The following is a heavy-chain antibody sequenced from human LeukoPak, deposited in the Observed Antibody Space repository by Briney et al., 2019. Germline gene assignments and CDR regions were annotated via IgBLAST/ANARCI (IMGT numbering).Heavy chain of an antibody. CDR1: GGSISSYY. V-gene: IGHV4-59*01. CDR2: IYYSGST. Sequence: SETLSLTCTVSGGSISSYYWSWIRQPPGKGLEWIGYIYYSGSTNYNPSLKSRVTISVDTSKNQFSLKLSSVTAADTAVYYCARDSGDYDSSGYSFDYWGQGTLVTVSS. CDR3: ARDSGDYDSSGYSFDY. D-gene: IGHD3-22*01. J-gene: IGHJ4*02.